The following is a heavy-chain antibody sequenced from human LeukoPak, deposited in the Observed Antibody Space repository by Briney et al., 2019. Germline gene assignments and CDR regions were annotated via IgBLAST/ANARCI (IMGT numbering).Heavy chain of an antibody. D-gene: IGHD6-19*01. CDR1: GFTFSSYA. CDR3: ARDPLSSGWYFLQESTRYFDY. CDR2: ISYDGSNK. V-gene: IGHV3-30-3*01. J-gene: IGHJ4*02. Sequence: GGSLRLSCAASGFTFSSYAMHWVRQAPGKGLEWVAVISYDGSNKYYADSVKGRFTISRDNSKNTLYLQMNSLRAEDTAVYYCARDPLSSGWYFLQESTRYFDYWGQGTLVTVSS.